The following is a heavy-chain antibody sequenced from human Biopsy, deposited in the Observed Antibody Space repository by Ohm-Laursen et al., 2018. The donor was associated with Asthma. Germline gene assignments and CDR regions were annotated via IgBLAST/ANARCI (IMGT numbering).Heavy chain of an antibody. D-gene: IGHD6-19*01. Sequence: ASVKVSCKAPGGTFSNFAISWVRQAPGQGLEWLGGIMTVFGTTNYAQKFQGRVTITAGESTSTAYMGVTSLRSEDTAIYYCARCQVGYSSGWSLLLKKIYYSGMDVWGQGTAVTVSS. CDR3: ARCQVGYSSGWSLLLKKIYYSGMDV. CDR1: GGTFSNFA. J-gene: IGHJ6*02. CDR2: IMTVFGTT. V-gene: IGHV1-69*13.